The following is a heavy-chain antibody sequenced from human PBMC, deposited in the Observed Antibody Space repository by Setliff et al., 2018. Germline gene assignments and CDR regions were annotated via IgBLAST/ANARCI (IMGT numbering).Heavy chain of an antibody. D-gene: IGHD2-21*01. CDR2: IYTSGTT. V-gene: IGHV4-4*07. Sequence: PSETLSLTCTVSGGSVSTYYWSWIRQPPGKGLEWIGRIYTSGTTNYSPSLKSRVSISSDTSKNVISLKLNSVTAADTAVYFCAREYVVISFVRNTHSHYGMDVWGQGTTVTVSS. J-gene: IGHJ6*02. CDR3: AREYVVISFVRNTHSHYGMDV. CDR1: GGSVSTYY.